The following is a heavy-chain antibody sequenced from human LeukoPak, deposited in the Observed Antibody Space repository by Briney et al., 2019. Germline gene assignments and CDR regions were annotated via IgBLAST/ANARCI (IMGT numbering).Heavy chain of an antibody. D-gene: IGHD2-2*02. Sequence: PSETLSLTCTVSGGSISSYYWSWIRQPPGKGLEWIGYIYYSGSTNYNPSLKSRVTISADTSKNQFSLKLSSVTAADTAVYYCARGCSSTSCYMGNWFDPWGQGTLVTVSS. CDR2: IYYSGST. CDR3: ARGCSSTSCYMGNWFDP. J-gene: IGHJ5*02. CDR1: GGSISSYY. V-gene: IGHV4-59*01.